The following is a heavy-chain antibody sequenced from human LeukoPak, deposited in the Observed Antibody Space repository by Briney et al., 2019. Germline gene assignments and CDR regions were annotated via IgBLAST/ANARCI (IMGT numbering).Heavy chain of an antibody. CDR3: AREGARAAAFDY. CDR1: GGTFSSYA. CDR2: IIPIFGTA. V-gene: IGHV1-69*05. J-gene: IGHJ4*02. D-gene: IGHD3-10*01. Sequence: GASVKVSCKASGGTFSSYAISWVRQAPGQGLEWMVGIIPIFGTANYAQKFQGRVTITTDESTSTAYMELSSLRSEDTAVYYCAREGARAAAFDYWGQGTPVTVSS.